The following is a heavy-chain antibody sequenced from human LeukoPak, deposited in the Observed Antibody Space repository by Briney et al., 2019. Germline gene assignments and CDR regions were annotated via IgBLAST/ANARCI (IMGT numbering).Heavy chain of an antibody. D-gene: IGHD4-17*01. CDR1: GFTFSDYN. CDR3: ASNTVTTLINYYYYYYMDV. CDR2: IKQDGSEK. Sequence: QSGGSLRLSCAASGFTFSDYNMRWIRQAPGKGLEWVANIKQDGSEKYYVDSVKGRFTISRDNAKNSLYLQMNSLRAEDTAVYYCASNTVTTLINYYYYYYMDVWGKGTTVTISS. J-gene: IGHJ6*03. V-gene: IGHV3-7*01.